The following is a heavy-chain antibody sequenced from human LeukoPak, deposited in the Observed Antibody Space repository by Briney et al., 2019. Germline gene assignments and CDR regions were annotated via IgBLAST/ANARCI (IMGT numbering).Heavy chain of an antibody. D-gene: IGHD2-21*02. J-gene: IGHJ4*02. Sequence: GGSLRLSCAASGFTFSSSAMSWVRQVPGKGLEWVSGISASGGSTSYADSVRGRFTISRDNSKDTLFLQMHSLRPGDTAVYYCVREDTPATANYWGQGTLVTISS. CDR3: VREDTPATANY. CDR2: ISASGGST. V-gene: IGHV3-23*01. CDR1: GFTFSSSA.